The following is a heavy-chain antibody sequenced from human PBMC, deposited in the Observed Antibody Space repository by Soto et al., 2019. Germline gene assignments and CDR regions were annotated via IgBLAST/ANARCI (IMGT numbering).Heavy chain of an antibody. Sequence: ASVKVSCKASGGTFSSYAISWVRQAPGQGLEWMGGIIPIFGTANYAQKFQGRVTITADKSTSTAYMELSSLRSEDTAVYYCASGIPPTYYFDYWGQGXLVTVSS. CDR1: GGTFSSYA. D-gene: IGHD1-1*01. CDR3: ASGIPPTYYFDY. CDR2: IIPIFGTA. J-gene: IGHJ4*02. V-gene: IGHV1-69*06.